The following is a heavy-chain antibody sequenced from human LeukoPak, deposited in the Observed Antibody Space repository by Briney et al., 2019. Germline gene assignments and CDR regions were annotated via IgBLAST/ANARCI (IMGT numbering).Heavy chain of an antibody. CDR1: GYTFTSYY. Sequence: GASVKVSCKASGYTFTSYYMHWVRQAPGQGLEWMGWISAYNGNTNYAQKLQGRVTMTTDTSTSTAYMELRSLRSDDTAVYYCAREVPYYDILTGYGNYFDYWGQGTLVTVSS. CDR3: AREVPYYDILTGYGNYFDY. V-gene: IGHV1-18*04. J-gene: IGHJ4*02. D-gene: IGHD3-9*01. CDR2: ISAYNGNT.